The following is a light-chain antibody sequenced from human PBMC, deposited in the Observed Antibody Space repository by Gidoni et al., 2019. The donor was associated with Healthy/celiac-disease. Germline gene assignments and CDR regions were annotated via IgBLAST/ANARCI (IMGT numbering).Light chain of an antibody. V-gene: IGKV3-20*01. CDR3: QQYGSSPRT. Sequence: EIVLTQSPGTLSLYPGERATLSFRASQSVSSSSLAWYQQKHGQAPRLLISGASSRATSSPARFSGSGSATNFTPTISRLEPEDFSVYYCQQYGSSPRTFGQGTKVEIK. CDR1: QSVSSSS. J-gene: IGKJ1*01. CDR2: GAS.